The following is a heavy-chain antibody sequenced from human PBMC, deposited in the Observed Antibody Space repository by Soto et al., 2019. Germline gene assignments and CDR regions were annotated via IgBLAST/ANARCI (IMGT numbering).Heavy chain of an antibody. Sequence: PGGSLRLSCAASGFTFSYYYMSWIRRAPGKGLEWVSYISSSGSTIYYADSVKGRFTISRDNAKNSLYLQMNSLRAEDTAVYYCARDPKYSSSWYPPVGPWGQGTLVTVSS. CDR1: GFTFSYYY. CDR2: ISSSGSTI. V-gene: IGHV3-11*01. D-gene: IGHD6-13*01. J-gene: IGHJ5*02. CDR3: ARDPKYSSSWYPPVGP.